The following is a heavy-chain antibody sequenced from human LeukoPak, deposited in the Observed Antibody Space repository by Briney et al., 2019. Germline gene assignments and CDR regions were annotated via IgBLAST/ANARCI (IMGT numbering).Heavy chain of an antibody. CDR1: GFTFSSYS. CDR2: ISSSSSTI. Sequence: GGSLRLSCAASGFTFSSYSMNWVRQAPGKGLEWVSYISSSSSTIYYADSVKGRFTISRDNAKNSLYLQMNSLRAEDTAVYYCAREVEMATITDYFDYWGQGTLVTVSS. J-gene: IGHJ4*02. D-gene: IGHD5-24*01. V-gene: IGHV3-48*04. CDR3: AREVEMATITDYFDY.